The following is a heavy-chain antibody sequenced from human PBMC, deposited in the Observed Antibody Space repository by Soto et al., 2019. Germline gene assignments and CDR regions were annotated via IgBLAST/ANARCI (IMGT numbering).Heavy chain of an antibody. J-gene: IGHJ4*02. V-gene: IGHV3-33*01. CDR1: GFTFSSYG. CDR3: ARDQGPSGFVVVVAATPPPDY. CDR2: IWYDGSNK. D-gene: IGHD2-15*01. Sequence: QVQLVESGGGVVQPGRSLRLSCAASGFTFSSYGMHWVRQAPGKGLEWVAVIWYDGSNKYYADSVKGRFTISRDNSKNTLYLQMNSLRAEDTAVYYCARDQGPSGFVVVVAATPPPDYWGQGTLVTVSS.